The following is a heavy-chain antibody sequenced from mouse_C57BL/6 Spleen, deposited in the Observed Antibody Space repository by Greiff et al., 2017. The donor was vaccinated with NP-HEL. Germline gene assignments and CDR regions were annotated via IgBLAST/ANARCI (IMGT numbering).Heavy chain of an antibody. V-gene: IGHV1-20*01. D-gene: IGHD1-1*01. CDR2: INPYNGDT. J-gene: IGHJ1*03. CDR1: GYSFTGYF. CDR3: ARNYYGSSRSYWYFDV. Sequence: EVKLVESGPELVKPGDSVKISCKASGYSFTGYFMNWVMQSHGKSLEWIGRINPYNGDTFYNQKFKGKATLTVDKSSSTAHMELRSLTSEDSAVYYCARNYYGSSRSYWYFDVWGTGTTVTVSS.